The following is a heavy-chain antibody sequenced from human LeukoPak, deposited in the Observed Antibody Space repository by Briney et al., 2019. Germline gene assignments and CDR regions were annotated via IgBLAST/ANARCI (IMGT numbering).Heavy chain of an antibody. CDR2: IYTSGST. D-gene: IGHD1-26*01. CDR3: ARENSGSYREFDY. J-gene: IGHJ4*02. CDR1: GGSLSSYY. Sequence: SETLSLTCTVSGGSLSSYYWIWIRQPAGKGLEWIGRIYTSGSTNYNASLKSRVSMSVDTSKNQFSLKLSSVTAADTAVFYCARENSGSYREFDYWGQGTLVTVSS. V-gene: IGHV4-4*07.